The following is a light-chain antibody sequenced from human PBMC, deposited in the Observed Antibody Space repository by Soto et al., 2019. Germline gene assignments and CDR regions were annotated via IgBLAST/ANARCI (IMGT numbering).Light chain of an antibody. CDR3: SSYTSSSTVV. J-gene: IGLJ2*01. CDR2: DVS. CDR1: SSDVGGYNY. V-gene: IGLV2-14*01. Sequence: QSALTQPGSVSGSPGQSITISCTGTSSDVGGYNYVSWYQQHPGKAPKLMIYDVSNRPSGVSNRFSGSKSGNTASLTISGLQAEDEGDYYCSSYTSSSTVVFGGGTKLTVL.